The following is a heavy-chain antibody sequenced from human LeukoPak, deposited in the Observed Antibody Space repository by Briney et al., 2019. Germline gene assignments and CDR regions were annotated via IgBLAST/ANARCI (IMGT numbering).Heavy chain of an antibody. CDR3: ARDGSSGIDY. CDR2: ISSGGRTT. D-gene: IGHD6-19*01. J-gene: IGHJ4*02. Sequence: GGSLTLSCSASVFTFSRYCMYWVRQVPGKGLVSVSRISSGGRTTTYADSEKGRFHVSRHNAKNTLYLQMNSLRAEDTAVYHCARDGSSGIDYWGQGTLVTVSS. CDR1: VFTFSRYC. V-gene: IGHV3-74*03.